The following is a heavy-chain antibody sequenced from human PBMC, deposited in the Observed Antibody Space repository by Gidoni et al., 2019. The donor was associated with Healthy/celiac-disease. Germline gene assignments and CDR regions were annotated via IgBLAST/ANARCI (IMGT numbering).Heavy chain of an antibody. Sequence: VQLVESGGGVVQPGRSLRLSCAASGFTFSSYGMHWVRQAPGKGLEWVAVISYDGSNKYYADSVKGRFTISRDNSKNTLYLQMNSLRAEDTAVYYCAKLYPDNFDYWGQGTLVTVSS. V-gene: IGHV3-30*18. CDR2: ISYDGSNK. J-gene: IGHJ4*02. D-gene: IGHD3-16*02. CDR1: GFTFSSYG. CDR3: AKLYPDNFDY.